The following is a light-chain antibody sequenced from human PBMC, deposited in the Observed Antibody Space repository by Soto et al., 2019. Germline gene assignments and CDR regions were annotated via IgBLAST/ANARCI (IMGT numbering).Light chain of an antibody. CDR2: GAS. CDR1: QSVSSN. J-gene: IGKJ1*01. V-gene: IGKV3-15*01. CDR3: QQYNNWPPWT. Sequence: EIVMTQSPATLSVSPGERATLSCRASQSVSSNLAWYQQKPGQAPRLLIYGASTRATGIPARFSGSGSGTEFTLTISSLXXXDFAVYYCQQYNNWPPWTFGQGTKVEX.